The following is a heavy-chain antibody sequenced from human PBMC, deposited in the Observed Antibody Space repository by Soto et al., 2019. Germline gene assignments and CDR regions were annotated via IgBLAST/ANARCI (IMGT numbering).Heavy chain of an antibody. Sequence: ASVKVSCKASGYTFTSYDISWVRQAPGQGLEWMGWISAYNGNTNYAQKFQTRVTMTTDKSTDTAYMDLRSLTSDDTAIYYCARAGAAPYYYYGLDVWGQGTTVTVSS. V-gene: IGHV1-18*01. CDR3: ARAGAAPYYYYGLDV. J-gene: IGHJ6*02. CDR2: ISAYNGNT. D-gene: IGHD3-10*01. CDR1: GYTFTSYD.